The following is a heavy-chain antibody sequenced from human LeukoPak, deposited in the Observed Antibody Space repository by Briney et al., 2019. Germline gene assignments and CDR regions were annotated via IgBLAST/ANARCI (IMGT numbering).Heavy chain of an antibody. J-gene: IGHJ4*02. V-gene: IGHV4-38-2*02. Sequence: SETLSLTCTVSGYSISDGYYWGWIRQPPGKGLEWIGSLHHRGSTYYNPSLKSQVTTSVDTSKNQIFLKLSSVTAADTAVYYCTRDGFLIAGSRFDDWGQGTLVTVTS. CDR2: LHHRGST. CDR3: TRDGFLIAGSRFDD. D-gene: IGHD6-13*01. CDR1: GYSISDGYY.